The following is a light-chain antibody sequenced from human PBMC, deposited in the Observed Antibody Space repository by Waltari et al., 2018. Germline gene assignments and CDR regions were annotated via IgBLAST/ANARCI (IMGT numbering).Light chain of an antibody. CDR2: YDD. CDR3: ATWDDILNAYF. Sequence: QSVLTQPPSVSEAPRQRVTISCSGSRSNIGNNAVNWYQQVPGKAPNLLIYYDDLLPSGVSDRFAASKSGTSASLAISGLQSEDEADYYCATWDDILNAYFFGPGTKVTVL. J-gene: IGLJ1*01. V-gene: IGLV1-36*01. CDR1: RSNIGNNA.